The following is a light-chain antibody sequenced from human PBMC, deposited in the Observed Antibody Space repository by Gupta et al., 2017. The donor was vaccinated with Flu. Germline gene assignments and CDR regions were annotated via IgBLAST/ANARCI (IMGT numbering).Light chain of an antibody. CDR3: QQSHSTPLT. J-gene: IGKJ4*01. CDR1: QSISNY. Sequence: PSSLSASVGDRVTITCRASQSISNYLNWYQQKPGKAPKFLIFAASSLQSGVPSRFSGSGSGTDFTLTITSLQPEDFATYYCQQSHSTPLTFGGGTKVEIK. CDR2: AAS. V-gene: IGKV1-39*01.